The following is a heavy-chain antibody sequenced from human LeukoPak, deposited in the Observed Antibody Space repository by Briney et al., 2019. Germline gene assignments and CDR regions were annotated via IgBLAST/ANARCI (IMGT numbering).Heavy chain of an antibody. CDR3: ARVAAEVVGVPGAIGFGWLRRDYYYMDV. D-gene: IGHD2-2*02. CDR1: GYTFTSYY. CDR2: INPSGGIT. Sequence: ASVKVSCKASGYTFTSYYIHWVRQAPGEGLEWMGIINPSGGITSYAQKFHGRVTMTRDMSTSAVYMEMSSLRSEDTAVYYCARVAAEVVGVPGAIGFGWLRRDYYYMDVWGKGTTVTVSS. J-gene: IGHJ6*03. V-gene: IGHV1-46*01.